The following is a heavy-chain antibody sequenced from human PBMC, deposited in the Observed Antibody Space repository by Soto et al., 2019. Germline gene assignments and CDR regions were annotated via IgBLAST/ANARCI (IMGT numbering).Heavy chain of an antibody. V-gene: IGHV4-34*01. J-gene: IGHJ5*02. CDR1: GGSFSGYY. CDR3: ASSTGTTSVAGRFDP. D-gene: IGHD1-7*01. Sequence: PSETLSLTCAVYGGSFSGYYWSWIRQPPGKGLEWIGEINHSGSTNYNPSLKSRVTISVDTSKNQFSLKLSSVTAADTAVYYCASSTGTTSVAGRFDPWGQGTLVTVSS. CDR2: INHSGST.